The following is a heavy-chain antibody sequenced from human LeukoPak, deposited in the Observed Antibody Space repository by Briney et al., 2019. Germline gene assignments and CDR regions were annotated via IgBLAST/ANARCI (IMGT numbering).Heavy chain of an antibody. J-gene: IGHJ4*02. CDR1: GFTFSTYG. CDR2: ISGSGGST. V-gene: IGHV3-23*01. CDR3: AKGGYSSGWYTGVPCLDY. D-gene: IGHD6-19*01. Sequence: GGSLRLSCVASGFTFSTYGMSWVRQAPGKGLEWVSAISGSGGSTYYADSVKGRFTISRDNSKNTLYLQMNSLRAEDTAVYYCAKGGYSSGWYTGVPCLDYWGQGTLVTVSS.